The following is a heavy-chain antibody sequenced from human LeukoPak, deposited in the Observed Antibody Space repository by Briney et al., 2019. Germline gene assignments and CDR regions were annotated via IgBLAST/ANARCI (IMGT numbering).Heavy chain of an antibody. J-gene: IGHJ6*02. D-gene: IGHD3-3*01. V-gene: IGHV1-69*13. Sequence: GASVKVSCKASGGTFISYAISWVRQAPGQGLEWMGGIIPIFGTANYAQKFQGRVTITADESTSTAYMELSSLRSEDTAVYYCARGSQGRYDFWSGYPYYYYGMDVWGQGTTVTVSS. CDR3: ARGSQGRYDFWSGYPYYYYGMDV. CDR2: IIPIFGTA. CDR1: GGTFISYA.